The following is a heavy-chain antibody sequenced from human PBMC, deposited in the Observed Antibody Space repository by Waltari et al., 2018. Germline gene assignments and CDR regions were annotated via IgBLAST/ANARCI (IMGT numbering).Heavy chain of an antibody. J-gene: IGHJ4*02. V-gene: IGHV4-39*01. CDR1: GGFISTESY. CDR3: ASPPRGSSYGSYDY. CDR2: VYYTGTT. Sequence: QMQLQESGPGLVKPSETLSLTCSVSGGFISTESYWAWVRQPPGEGLGWIGSVYYTGTTYYHPSLKSRVTIFVATSKNQFSLNPNSVPAADTAVYYCASPPRGSSYGSYDYWGQGTLVTVSS. D-gene: IGHD5-18*01.